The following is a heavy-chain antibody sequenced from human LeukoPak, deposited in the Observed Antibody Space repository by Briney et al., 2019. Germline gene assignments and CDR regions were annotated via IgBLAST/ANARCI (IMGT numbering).Heavy chain of an antibody. D-gene: IGHD2-2*01. CDR2: LTGDGTDT. Sequence: GGSLRLSCVASGLSLSNSAMTWVRQAPGKGLEWVSILTGDGTDTFYADSVKGRFSISRDISTNTLYLQMTSLGVDDTALYYCATVGGFCPSSNCYAYFDYWGQGSPVTVSS. CDR3: ATVGGFCPSSNCYAYFDY. J-gene: IGHJ4*02. CDR1: GLSLSNSA. V-gene: IGHV3-23*01.